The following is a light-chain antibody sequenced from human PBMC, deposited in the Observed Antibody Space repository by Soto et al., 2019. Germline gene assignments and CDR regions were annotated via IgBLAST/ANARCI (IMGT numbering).Light chain of an antibody. V-gene: IGKV4-1*01. CDR2: WAS. CDR3: QQYYSTPLT. J-gene: IGKJ4*01. CDR1: QSVLYSSNNKNY. Sequence: DIVMTQSPDSLAVSLGERATINCKSSQSVLYSSNNKNYLAWYQQKPGQPPKLLIYWASTRESGVPDRFSGSGSGTDFTLTISSLQAEDAAVYYCQQYYSTPLTFGGGTKLDIK.